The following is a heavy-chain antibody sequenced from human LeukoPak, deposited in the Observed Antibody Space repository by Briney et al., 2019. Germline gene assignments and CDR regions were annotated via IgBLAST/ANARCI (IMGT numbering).Heavy chain of an antibody. Sequence: ASVKVSCKASGYTFTSYGIGWVRRAPGQGLEWMGWISAYNGNTNYAQKLQGRVTMTTDTSTSTAYMELRSLRSDDTAAYYCARSSSSFRYYYYGMDVWGQGTTVTVSS. J-gene: IGHJ6*02. CDR2: ISAYNGNT. CDR1: GYTFTSYG. D-gene: IGHD6-6*01. CDR3: ARSSSSFRYYYYGMDV. V-gene: IGHV1-18*01.